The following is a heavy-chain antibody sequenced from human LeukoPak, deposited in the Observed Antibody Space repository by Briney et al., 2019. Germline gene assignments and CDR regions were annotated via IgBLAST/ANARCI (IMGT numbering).Heavy chain of an antibody. V-gene: IGHV4-59*01. J-gene: IGHJ4*02. Sequence: SETLSLTCTVSGGSISSYYWSWIRQPPGKGLEWTGYMYYSGSTNYNPSLKSRVTISVDTSKNQFSLKLSSVTAADTAVYYCARVLYTVAVVPLDYWGQGTLVTVSS. CDR3: ARVLYTVAVVPLDY. CDR2: MYYSGST. CDR1: GGSISSYY. D-gene: IGHD4-11*01.